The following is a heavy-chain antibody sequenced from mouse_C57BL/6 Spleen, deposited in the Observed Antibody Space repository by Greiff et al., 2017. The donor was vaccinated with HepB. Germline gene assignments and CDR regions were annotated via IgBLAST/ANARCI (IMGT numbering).Heavy chain of an antibody. V-gene: IGHV14-1*01. CDR3: TSLCYGSSSLDY. Sequence: EVQLQQSGAELVRPGASVKLSCTASGFNIKDYYMHWVKQRPEQGLEWIGRIDPEDGDTEYAPKFQGKATMTADTSSNTAYLQLSSLTSEDTAVYYCTSLCYGSSSLDYWGQGTTLTVSS. CDR1: GFNIKDYY. D-gene: IGHD1-1*01. CDR2: IDPEDGDT. J-gene: IGHJ2*01.